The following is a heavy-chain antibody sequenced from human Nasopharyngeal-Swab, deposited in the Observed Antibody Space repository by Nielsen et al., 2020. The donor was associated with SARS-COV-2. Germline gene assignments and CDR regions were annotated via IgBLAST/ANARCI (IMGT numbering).Heavy chain of an antibody. CDR2: IKSKTDGGTT. D-gene: IGHD2-2*01. CDR1: GSTFSNAW. V-gene: IGHV3-15*01. Sequence: GESLKISCAASGSTFSNAWMSWVRQAPGKGLEWVGRIKSKTDGGTTDYAAPVKGRFTISRDDSKNTLYLQMNSLKTEDTAVYYCTTEGLDCSSTSCYVRDYYYGMDVWGQGTTVTVSS. J-gene: IGHJ6*02. CDR3: TTEGLDCSSTSCYVRDYYYGMDV.